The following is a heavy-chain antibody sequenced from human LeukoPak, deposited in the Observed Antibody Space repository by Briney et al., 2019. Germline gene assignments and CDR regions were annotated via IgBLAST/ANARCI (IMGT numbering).Heavy chain of an antibody. V-gene: IGHV3-33*01. CDR1: GFTFSDYG. J-gene: IGHJ3*02. CDR2: IWYDGYNK. CDR3: ARDNYYDSSGYYPYDAFDI. D-gene: IGHD3-22*01. Sequence: TGGSLRLSCTASGFTFSDYGTHWVRQAPGKGLEWVAIIWYDGYNKYYADSVRGRFTISRDNSKNTVYVQMNSLRAEDTAVYYCARDNYYDSSGYYPYDAFDIWGQGTMVTVSS.